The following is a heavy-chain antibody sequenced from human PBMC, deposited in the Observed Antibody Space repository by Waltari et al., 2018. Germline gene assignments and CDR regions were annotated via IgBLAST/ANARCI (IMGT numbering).Heavy chain of an antibody. CDR1: GYTFTGYY. J-gene: IGHJ4*02. V-gene: IGHV1-2*02. CDR3: ARSGFYYGLDY. D-gene: IGHD3-22*01. Sequence: QVQPVQSGAEVRAPGASVKVSCQASGYTFTGYYIHWVRQDPGQGLAWMGWSCSNMGGKNYPQNLQGRVTMTRDTSISTVYMEGTRLRSDDTAIYYCARSGFYYGLDYWGQGTLVTVSA. CDR2: SCSNMGGK.